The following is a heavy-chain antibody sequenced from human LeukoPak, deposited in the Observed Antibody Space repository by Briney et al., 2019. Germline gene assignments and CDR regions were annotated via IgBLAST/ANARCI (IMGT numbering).Heavy chain of an antibody. Sequence: SETLSLTCGVSGGSVINTNWWTWIRQPPGKGLEWIGEVHLDGRTNYNPSLESRLTMSVDVSENQVSLKLTSVTAADTAVYYCAREGGFYRPLDYSGQGTLVTVSS. D-gene: IGHD3-3*01. J-gene: IGHJ4*02. CDR3: AREGGFYRPLDY. CDR1: GGSVINTNW. CDR2: VHLDGRT. V-gene: IGHV4-4*02.